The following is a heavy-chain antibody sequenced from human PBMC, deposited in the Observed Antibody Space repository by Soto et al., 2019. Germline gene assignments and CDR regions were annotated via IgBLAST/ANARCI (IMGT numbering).Heavy chain of an antibody. CDR1: GGSISSSNW. CDR2: IYHSGST. CDR3: ARDGLRTYYYYAMDV. V-gene: IGHV4-4*02. J-gene: IGHJ6*02. D-gene: IGHD4-17*01. Sequence: QVKLQESGPGLVKPSGTLSLTCAVSGGSISSSNWWSWVRQSPGKGREWIGEIYHSGSTNYNPSLKSRVTVAVDKSKNQFSLNVSSVTAADTAVYYCARDGLRTYYYYAMDVWGQGTTVTVSS.